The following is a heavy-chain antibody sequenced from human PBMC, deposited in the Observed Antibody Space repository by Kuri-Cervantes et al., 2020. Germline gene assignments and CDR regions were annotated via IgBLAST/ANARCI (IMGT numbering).Heavy chain of an antibody. CDR3: TTPGILGATDTFDI. D-gene: IGHD1-26*01. V-gene: IGHV5-51*01. Sequence: KVSCKGSGYSFTNYWIGWVRQMPGKGLEWMGIIYPDDSDSRYSPSFQGQVTISADKSISTAYLQWSSLKASDTAMYYCTTPGILGATDTFDIWGQGTMVTVSS. CDR1: GYSFTNYW. CDR2: IYPDDSDS. J-gene: IGHJ3*02.